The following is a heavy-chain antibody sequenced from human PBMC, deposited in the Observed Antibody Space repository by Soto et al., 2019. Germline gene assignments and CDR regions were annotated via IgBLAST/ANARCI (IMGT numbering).Heavy chain of an antibody. V-gene: IGHV4-31*03. J-gene: IGHJ4*02. CDR3: ASEGANYYDSSGYFVY. CDR1: GGSISSGGYY. D-gene: IGHD3-22*01. Sequence: SETLSLTCTVSGGSISSGGYYWSWIRQHPGKGLEWIGYIYYSGSTYYNPSLKSRVTISVDTSKNQFSLKLSSVTAADTAVYYCASEGANYYDSSGYFVYWGQGTLVTVSS. CDR2: IYYSGST.